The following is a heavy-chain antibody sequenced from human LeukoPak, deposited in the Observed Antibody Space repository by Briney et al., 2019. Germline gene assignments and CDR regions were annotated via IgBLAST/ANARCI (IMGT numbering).Heavy chain of an antibody. D-gene: IGHD2-15*01. CDR3: AKTRGYCSGGTCYCDY. CDR2: ISSSSSTI. V-gene: IGHV3-48*04. Sequence: PGGSLRLSCAASGFTFSSYSMNWVRQAPGKGLEWVSYISSSSSTIYYADSVKGRFTISRDNAKNSLYLQMNSLRADDMAVYYCAKTRGYCSGGTCYCDYWGQGTLVTVSS. CDR1: GFTFSSYS. J-gene: IGHJ4*02.